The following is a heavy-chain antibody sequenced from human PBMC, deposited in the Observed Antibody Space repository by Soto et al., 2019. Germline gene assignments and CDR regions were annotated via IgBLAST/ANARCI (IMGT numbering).Heavy chain of an antibody. D-gene: IGHD2-21*02. J-gene: IGHJ6*02. Sequence: QVQLQESGPGLVKPSETLSLTCTVSGGSISSNFWSWIRQPPRKGLEWIGNFYYTGSTNYNDSLKSRVTISVDTSKNQFSLKLSSVTAADTAVYYCARLQRTVTAYYYYYDMDVWGQGTTVTVSS. CDR1: GGSISSNF. V-gene: IGHV4-59*01. CDR3: ARLQRTVTAYYYYYDMDV. CDR2: FYYTGST.